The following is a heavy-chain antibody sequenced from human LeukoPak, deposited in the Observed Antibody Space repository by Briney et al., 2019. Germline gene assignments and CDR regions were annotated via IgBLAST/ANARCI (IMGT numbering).Heavy chain of an antibody. CDR1: GFTFSSYS. J-gene: IGHJ4*02. D-gene: IGHD2-15*01. Sequence: PGGSLRLSCAASGFTFSSYSMNWVRQAPGKGLEWVSSISSSSTYIKYADSVKGRFTISRDNAKNSLFLQMNSLRAEDTAVYYCARDGCSGGFCLFDYWGQGTLVTVSS. CDR3: ARDGCSGGFCLFDY. V-gene: IGHV3-21*01. CDR2: ISSSSTYI.